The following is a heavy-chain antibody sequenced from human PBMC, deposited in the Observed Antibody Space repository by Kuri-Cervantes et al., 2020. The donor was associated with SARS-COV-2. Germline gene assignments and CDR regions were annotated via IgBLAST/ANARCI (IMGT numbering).Heavy chain of an antibody. CDR2: IWFDGSNK. CDR3: VRDGDHWNFDY. Sequence: LSLTCAASGFTFSDYGMHWVRQAPGKGLEWVVVIWFDGSNKYYADSVKGRFTLSRDNAKNMLFLQMNSLRAEDTAVYYCVRDGDHWNFDYWGQGTLVTVSS. J-gene: IGHJ4*02. V-gene: IGHV3-33*01. D-gene: IGHD1-1*01. CDR1: GFTFSDYG.